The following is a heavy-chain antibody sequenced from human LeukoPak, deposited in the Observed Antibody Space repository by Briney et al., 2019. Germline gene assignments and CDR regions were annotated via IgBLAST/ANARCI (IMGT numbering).Heavy chain of an antibody. V-gene: IGHV4-30-4*08. CDR2: IYYSGST. Sequence: PSQTLSLTCTVSGGSISSGDYYWSWIRQPPGKGPEWIGYIYYSGSTYYNPSLKSRVTISVGTSKNQFSLKLSSVTAADTAVYYCARGDVYYDSSGYYRPPDAFDIWGQGTMVTVSS. CDR1: GGSISSGDYY. CDR3: ARGDVYYDSSGYYRPPDAFDI. J-gene: IGHJ3*02. D-gene: IGHD3-22*01.